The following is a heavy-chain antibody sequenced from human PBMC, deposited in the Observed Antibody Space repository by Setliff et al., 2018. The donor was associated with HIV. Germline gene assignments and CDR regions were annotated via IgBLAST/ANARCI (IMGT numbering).Heavy chain of an antibody. J-gene: IGHJ6*03. D-gene: IGHD4-17*01. CDR1: GYTLTELS. CDR2: FVPEHRET. V-gene: IGHV1-24*01. Sequence: ASGKVSCKVSGYTLTELSIQWVRKAPGKGLEWMGGFVPEHRETIYAQKFQGRVTMTEDTSTDTAFMELSGLTSEDTAVYYCATRGDLLGRMASTVTVYYYYLDVWGNGTTVTVSS. CDR3: ATRGDLLGRMASTVTVYYYYLDV.